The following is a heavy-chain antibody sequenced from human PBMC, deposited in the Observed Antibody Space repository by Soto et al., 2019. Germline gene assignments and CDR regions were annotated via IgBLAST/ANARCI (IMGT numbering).Heavy chain of an antibody. CDR1: GASINSGGYY. CDR2: IYFTGNT. D-gene: IGHD1-1*01. CDR3: VKSGDNYNALDY. Sequence: SETLSLTCTVSGASINSGGYYWNWVRLLPGRGLEWIGYIYFTGNTYYNPSLESRVTISLDTPQNQFSLELNSVSAADTAVYYCVKSGDNYNALDYWGQGTPVTVSS. V-gene: IGHV4-31*03. J-gene: IGHJ4*02.